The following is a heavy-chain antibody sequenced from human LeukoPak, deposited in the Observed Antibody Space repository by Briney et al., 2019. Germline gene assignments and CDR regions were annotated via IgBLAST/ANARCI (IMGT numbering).Heavy chain of an antibody. CDR3: AGGGYWPFDY. CDR1: GGSISSGGYY. CDR2: IYYSGST. J-gene: IGHJ4*02. Sequence: SETLSLTCTVSGGSISSGGYYWSWIRQHPGKGLEWIGYIYYSGSTYYNPSLKSRVTISVDTPKNQFSLKLSSVTAADTAVYYCAGGGYWPFDYWGQGTLVTVSS. D-gene: IGHD3-22*01. V-gene: IGHV4-31*03.